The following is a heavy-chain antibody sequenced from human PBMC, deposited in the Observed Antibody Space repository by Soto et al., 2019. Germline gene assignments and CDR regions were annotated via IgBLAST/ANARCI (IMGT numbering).Heavy chain of an antibody. CDR3: AREQICNIVKCSNWFDP. D-gene: IGHD2-15*01. CDR2: IFHTGST. V-gene: IGHV4-4*01. CDR1: GVSISSPYW. J-gene: IGHJ5*02. Sequence: ETRCVTCADSGVSISSPYWWIWARQPPGKGLEWIGEIFHTGSTSYNPSLKSRVTISVDKPNNQFTLKLTSVTAADTAVYFCAREQICNIVKCSNWFDPWGQGTPVTVYS.